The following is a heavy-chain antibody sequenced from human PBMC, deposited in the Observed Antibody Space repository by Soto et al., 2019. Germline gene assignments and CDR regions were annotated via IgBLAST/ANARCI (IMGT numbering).Heavy chain of an antibody. V-gene: IGHV4-34*01. CDR1: GGSFSGYY. CDR2: INHSGST. Sequence: SETLSLTCAVYGGSFSGYYWSWIRQPPGKGLEWIGEINHSGSTNYNPSIKSRVTISVDTSKNQFSLKLSSVTAADTAVYYCARTLYGSGSYYYYYYYYMDVWGKGTTVTVSS. D-gene: IGHD3-10*01. CDR3: ARTLYGSGSYYYYYYYYMDV. J-gene: IGHJ6*03.